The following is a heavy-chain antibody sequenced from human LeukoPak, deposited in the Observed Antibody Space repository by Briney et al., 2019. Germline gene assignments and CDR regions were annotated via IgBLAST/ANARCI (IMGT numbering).Heavy chain of an antibody. CDR1: GFSFSNSW. Sequence: GESLRLSCAASGFSFSNSWMTWVRQSPGKGLEWVANIKQDGSETYYVDSVMGRFTISRLNAKNSVYLQMNSLRAEDTAVYYCARDRSISGVVTIDFWGQGTLVTVSS. CDR2: IKQDGSET. J-gene: IGHJ4*02. V-gene: IGHV3-7*01. D-gene: IGHD3-3*01. CDR3: ARDRSISGVVTIDF.